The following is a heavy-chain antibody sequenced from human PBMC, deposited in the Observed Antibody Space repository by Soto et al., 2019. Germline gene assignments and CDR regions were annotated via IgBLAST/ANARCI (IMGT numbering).Heavy chain of an antibody. CDR3: ARGSNGYPFDY. CDR1: GFTFSNYA. D-gene: IGHD5-12*01. V-gene: IGHV3-64*01. CDR2: ISSNGHST. J-gene: IGHJ4*02. Sequence: EVQLVESGGGLVQPGGSLRLSCAASGFTFSNYAMHWVRQAPGKGLEYVSTISSNGHSTDYANSVKGRFTISRDNSMNTLYLQLGSLRAEDMAVYYCARGSNGYPFDYWGQGTLFTFSS.